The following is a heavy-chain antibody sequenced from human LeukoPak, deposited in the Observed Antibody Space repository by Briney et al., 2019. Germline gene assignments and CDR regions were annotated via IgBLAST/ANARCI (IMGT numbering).Heavy chain of an antibody. CDR1: GYTFTGYS. CDR2: INPNSGGT. J-gene: IGHJ3*02. CDR3: ASTPRFYSSSWYGDAFDI. Sequence: ASVKVSCKASGYTFTGYSMHWVRQAPGQGLEWMGWINPNSGGTNYAQKFQGRVTMTRDTSISTAYMELSRLRSDDTAVYYCASTPRFYSSSWYGDAFDIWGQGTMVTVSS. V-gene: IGHV1-2*02. D-gene: IGHD6-13*01.